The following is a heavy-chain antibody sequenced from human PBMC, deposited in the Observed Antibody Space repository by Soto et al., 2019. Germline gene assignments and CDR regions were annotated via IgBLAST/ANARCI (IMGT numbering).Heavy chain of an antibody. CDR1: GGFNNYA. J-gene: IGHJ4*02. Sequence: ASVKVSCKASGGFNNYAISWVRQAPGQGLEWMGVFIPELGTSNYAQRFQGRVTITVDKATNTAYLNLTTLTSEDTAIYYCARTSMTRIDYWGQGTLVTVSS. CDR2: FIPELGTS. D-gene: IGHD4-17*01. V-gene: IGHV1-69*06. CDR3: ARTSMTRIDY.